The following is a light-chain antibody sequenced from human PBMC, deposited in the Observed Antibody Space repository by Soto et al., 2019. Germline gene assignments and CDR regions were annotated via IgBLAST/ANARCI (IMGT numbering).Light chain of an antibody. J-gene: IGKJ2*01. CDR2: VTS. CDR1: ENVNSF. V-gene: IGKV1-39*01. Sequence: DIQMTQSPSSLSASVGDRVTITCRASENVNSFLNSYQQIPGKPPKLLIHVTSILENGVPSRFSGSGSVTEFTLTIASLELEDCATYFCQQSYSFPFTFGQGTKLAIK. CDR3: QQSYSFPFT.